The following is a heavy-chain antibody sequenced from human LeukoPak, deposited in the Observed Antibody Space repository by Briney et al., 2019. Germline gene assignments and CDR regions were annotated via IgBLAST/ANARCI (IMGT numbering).Heavy chain of an antibody. D-gene: IGHD1-26*01. CDR1: GFTFSSYE. Sequence: GGSLRLSCAASGFTFSSYEMNWVRQAPGKGLEWVSYISSSGSTIYYADSVKGRFTISRDNAKNSLYLQMNSLRAEDTAVYYCARDQWELLPSYYYYYYYGMDVWGQGTTVTVSS. J-gene: IGHJ6*02. CDR2: ISSSGSTI. CDR3: ARDQWELLPSYYYYYYYGMDV. V-gene: IGHV3-48*03.